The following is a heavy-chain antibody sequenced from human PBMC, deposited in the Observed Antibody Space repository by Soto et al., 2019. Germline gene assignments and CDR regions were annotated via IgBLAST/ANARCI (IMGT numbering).Heavy chain of an antibody. V-gene: IGHV4-59*11. Sequence: PSETLSLTCTVSGGSINSHYWSWIRQPPGKGLEWIGHISHSGTTSYNPSLKSRLTISLNTSKNQFSLKLRSVTAADTAVYYCARGTRATQYYFYFHGMDVWGQGTTVTVSS. CDR2: ISHSGTT. CDR1: GGSINSHY. D-gene: IGHD3-10*01. CDR3: ARGTRATQYYFYFHGMDV. J-gene: IGHJ6*02.